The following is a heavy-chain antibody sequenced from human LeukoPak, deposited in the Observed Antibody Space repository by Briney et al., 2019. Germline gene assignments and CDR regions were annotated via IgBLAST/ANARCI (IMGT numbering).Heavy chain of an antibody. J-gene: IGHJ6*02. CDR3: ARCSGGRCYPLYAMDV. Sequence: GGSLRLSCAASGFTFSSHSMNWVRQAPGKGLEWASIISSSSDSIKYADSVKGRFTISRDNAKSSLYLQMNSLRVEDTAMYYCARCSGGRCYPLYAMDVWGQGTTVTVSS. V-gene: IGHV3-21*01. CDR2: ISSSSDSI. CDR1: GFTFSSHS. D-gene: IGHD2-15*01.